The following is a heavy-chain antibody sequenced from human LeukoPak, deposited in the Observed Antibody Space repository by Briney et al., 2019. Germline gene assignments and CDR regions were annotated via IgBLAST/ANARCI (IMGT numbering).Heavy chain of an antibody. CDR3: ARVGCSSTSCYFQSWFDP. D-gene: IGHD2-2*01. V-gene: IGHV4-39*07. CDR1: GGSISSSSYC. J-gene: IGHJ5*02. CDR2: INHSGST. Sequence: SETLSLTCTVSGGSISSSSYCWGWIRQPPGKGLEWIGEINHSGSTNYNPSLKSRVTISVDTSKNQFSLKLSSVTAADTAVYYCARVGCSSTSCYFQSWFDPWGQGTLVTVSS.